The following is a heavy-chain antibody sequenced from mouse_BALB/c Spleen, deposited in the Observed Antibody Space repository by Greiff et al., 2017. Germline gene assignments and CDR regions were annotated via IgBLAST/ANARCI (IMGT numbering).Heavy chain of an antibody. CDR1: GYSFTGYF. CDR3: ARGGYGYVYAMDY. J-gene: IGHJ4*01. CDR2: INPYNGDT. D-gene: IGHD2-2*01. V-gene: IGHV1-20*02. Sequence: EVQLQQSGPELVKPGASVKISCKASGYSFTGYFMNWVIQSHGKSLEWIGRINPYNGDTFYNQKFKGKATLTVDKSSSTAHMELRSLASEDSAVYYCARGGYGYVYAMDYWGQGTSVTVSS.